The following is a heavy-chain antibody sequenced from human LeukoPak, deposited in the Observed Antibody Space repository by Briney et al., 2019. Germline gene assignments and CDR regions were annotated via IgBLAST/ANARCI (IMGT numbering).Heavy chain of an antibody. D-gene: IGHD6-13*01. V-gene: IGHV3-9*03. CDR1: GFTFDDYA. CDR3: AKDIGYSSSWYYFDY. J-gene: IGHJ4*02. Sequence: GRSLRLSCAASGFTFDDYARHWVRQAPGKGLEWVSRISWNSGSIGYADSVKGRFTISRDNAKNSLYLQMNSLRAEDMALYYCAKDIGYSSSWYYFDYWGQGTLVTVSS. CDR2: ISWNSGSI.